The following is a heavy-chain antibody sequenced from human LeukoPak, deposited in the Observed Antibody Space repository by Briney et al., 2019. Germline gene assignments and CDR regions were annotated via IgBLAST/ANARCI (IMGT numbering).Heavy chain of an antibody. CDR2: INPSGGST. Sequence: ASVKVSCKASGYTFTSYYMHWVRQAPGQGLEWMGIINPSGGSTSYAQKFQGRVTMTRDTSTSTVYMELSSLRSEDTAVYYCARDLEMAKADGYFDYWGQGTLVTVSS. CDR1: GYTFTSYY. J-gene: IGHJ4*02. D-gene: IGHD5-24*01. CDR3: ARDLEMAKADGYFDY. V-gene: IGHV1-46*01.